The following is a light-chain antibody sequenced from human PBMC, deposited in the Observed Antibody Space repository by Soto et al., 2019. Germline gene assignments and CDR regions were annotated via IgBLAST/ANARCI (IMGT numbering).Light chain of an antibody. J-gene: IGKJ5*01. CDR1: QSVLYSSNNKNY. Sequence: DIMMAQPPDSLAVSLGERATINCKSSQSVLYSSNNKNYLAWYQQKPGQPPKLLIYWASTRESGVPDRFSGSGSGTDFTLTISSLQAEDVAVYYCQQYYSTSSITFGQGTRLEI. CDR3: QQYYSTSSIT. V-gene: IGKV4-1*01. CDR2: WAS.